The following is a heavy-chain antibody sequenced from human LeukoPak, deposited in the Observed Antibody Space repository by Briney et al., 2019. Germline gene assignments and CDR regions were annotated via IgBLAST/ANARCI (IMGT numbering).Heavy chain of an antibody. CDR3: ARDSTYYYDSGSSGPHYFDF. CDR1: GFTFSSYA. Sequence: PGRSLRLSCAASGFTFSSYAMHWVRQAPGKGLEWVALISYHGDITYYADSVKGRFTLSRDNSNTTLFLQLNSLRAEDTAVYYCARDSTYYYDSGSSGPHYFDFWGQGTLVTVSS. CDR2: ISYHGDIT. V-gene: IGHV3-30*01. D-gene: IGHD3-10*01. J-gene: IGHJ4*02.